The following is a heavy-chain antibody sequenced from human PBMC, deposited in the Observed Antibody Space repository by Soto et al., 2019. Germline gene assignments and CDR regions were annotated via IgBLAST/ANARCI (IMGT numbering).Heavy chain of an antibody. Sequence: PSETLSLTRAVSGGSFSGYSWNWLSHPPGKGLEWIGEINHRGDTNYNPSLKMRITISVGTSKNQVSLNLTSVSAADTSVYFCARAPYSSHWNQPWQTPRRPGNYGMDVWRQGTTVTVSS. CDR1: GGSFSGYS. CDR3: ARAPYSSHWNQPWQTPRRPGNYGMDV. J-gene: IGHJ6*02. CDR2: INHRGDT. V-gene: IGHV4-34*01. D-gene: IGHD1-1*01.